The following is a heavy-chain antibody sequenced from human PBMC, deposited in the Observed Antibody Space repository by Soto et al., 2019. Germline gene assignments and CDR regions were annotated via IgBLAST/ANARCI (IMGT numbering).Heavy chain of an antibody. Sequence: SETLSLTCAVPGGSISIGGYSWSWILHPPGKGLEWIGYIYHSGSTYYNPSLKSRVTISVDTSKNQFSLKLSSVTAADTAVYYCARDMCGDCVLFDYWAQGTLDIGSS. J-gene: IGHJ4*02. CDR3: ARDMCGDCVLFDY. D-gene: IGHD3-10*02. CDR2: IYHSGST. V-gene: IGHV4-30-2*05. CDR1: GGSISIGGYS.